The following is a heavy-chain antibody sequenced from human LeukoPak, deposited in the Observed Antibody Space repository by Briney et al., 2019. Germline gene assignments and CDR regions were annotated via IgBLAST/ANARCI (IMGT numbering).Heavy chain of an antibody. V-gene: IGHV3-53*01. CDR2: IYSGGST. Sequence: GGSLRLSCVASGFTFGKYWMSWVRQAPGKGLEWVSVIYSGGSTYYADSVKGRFTISRDNSKNTLYLQMNSLRAEDTAVYYCARNYGAWGQGTLVTVSS. J-gene: IGHJ4*02. CDR3: ARNYGA. CDR1: GFTFGKYW. D-gene: IGHD4-17*01.